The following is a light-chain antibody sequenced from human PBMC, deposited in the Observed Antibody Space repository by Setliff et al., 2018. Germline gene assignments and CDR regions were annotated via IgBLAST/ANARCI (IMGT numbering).Light chain of an antibody. CDR2: EVS. J-gene: IGLJ1*01. V-gene: IGLV2-8*01. CDR3: SSYAGNYIYV. CDR1: SSDVGGINH. Sequence: QSALAQPPSASGSPGQSVTISCTRTSSDVGGINHVSWYQQHPGKAPRLMIFEVSKRPSGVPDRFSGSKSGNTASLTVSGLQAEDEADYYCSSYAGNYIYVFGTGNKVTVL.